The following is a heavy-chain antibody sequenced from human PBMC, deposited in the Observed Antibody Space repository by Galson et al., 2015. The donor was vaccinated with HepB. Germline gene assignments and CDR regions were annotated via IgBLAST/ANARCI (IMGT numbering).Heavy chain of an antibody. Sequence: SLRLSCAASGFPFSTYAMNWVRQAPGKGLEWVSSISGSGSSTYYADSVKGRFTISRDISENTPYLQMKSLKAEDTAVYYCAKGLNMDYYYYMDVWGKGTTVIVSS. V-gene: IGHV3-23*01. CDR2: ISGSGSST. J-gene: IGHJ6*03. CDR1: GFPFSTYA. CDR3: AKGLNMDYYYYMDV. D-gene: IGHD2/OR15-2a*01.